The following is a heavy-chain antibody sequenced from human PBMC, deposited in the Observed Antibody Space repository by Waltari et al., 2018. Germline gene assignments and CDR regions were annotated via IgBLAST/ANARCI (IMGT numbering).Heavy chain of an antibody. D-gene: IGHD6-13*01. V-gene: IGHV4-39*07. J-gene: IGHJ4*02. CDR1: GGSISSSSYY. Sequence: QLQLQESGPGLVKPSETLSLTCTVSGGSISSSSYYWGWIRQPPGKGLEWIGSIYYSGSTYYNPSLKSRVTISVDTSKNQFSLKLSSVTAADTAVYYCAREAAAGKDFDYWGQGTLVTVSS. CDR3: AREAAAGKDFDY. CDR2: IYYSGST.